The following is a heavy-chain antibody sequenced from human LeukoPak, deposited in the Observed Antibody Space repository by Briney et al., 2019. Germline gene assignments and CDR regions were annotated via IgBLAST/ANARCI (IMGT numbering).Heavy chain of an antibody. CDR3: ARLTTVVTSNWFDP. CDR1: GGSFSGYY. V-gene: IGHV4-34*01. Sequence: SETLSLTCAVYGGSFSGYYWSWIRQPPGKGLEWIGEINHSGSTNYNPSLKSRVTISVDTSKNQFSLKLSSVTAVDTAVYYCARLTTVVTSNWFDPWGQGTLVTVSS. J-gene: IGHJ5*02. CDR2: INHSGST. D-gene: IGHD4-17*01.